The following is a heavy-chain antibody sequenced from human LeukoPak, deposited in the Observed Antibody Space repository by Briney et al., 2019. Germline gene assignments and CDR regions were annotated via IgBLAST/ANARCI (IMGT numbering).Heavy chain of an antibody. CDR1: GGSISSGGYS. CDR3: ARVAGATIDAFDI. J-gene: IGHJ3*02. CDR2: IYHSGST. D-gene: IGHD1-26*01. Sequence: SETLSLTCAVSGGSISSGGYSWSWIRQPPGKGLEWIGYIYHSGSTYYNPSLKSRVTISVDRSKNQFSLKLSSVTAADTAVYYCARVAGATIDAFDIWGQGTMVTVSS. V-gene: IGHV4-30-2*01.